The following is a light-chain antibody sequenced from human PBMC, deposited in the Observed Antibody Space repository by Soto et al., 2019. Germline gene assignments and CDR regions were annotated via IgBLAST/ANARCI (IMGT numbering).Light chain of an antibody. Sequence: DIQMTQSPSSLSASVGDRVTITCRASQGGSAYLLWYQQRQGRAPRLLSYSASSLLSGVPSRFVGSGSGTNFTRTISRLQPEDFETYYCQQSYRTPHTFGQGTKLQT. CDR1: QGGSAY. J-gene: IGKJ2*01. V-gene: IGKV1-39*01. CDR3: QQSYRTPHT. CDR2: SAS.